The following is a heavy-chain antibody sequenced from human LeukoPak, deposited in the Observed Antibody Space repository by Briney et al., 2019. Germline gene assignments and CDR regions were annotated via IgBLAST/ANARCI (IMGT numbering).Heavy chain of an antibody. Sequence: GGSLRLSCAASGFTFSSYWMHWVRQAPGKGLVWVSRINSDGSSTSYADSVKGRFTISRDNARNTLYLQMNSLRAEDTAVYYCARGDIVATIVDYYYMDVWGKGTTVTISS. CDR1: GFTFSSYW. J-gene: IGHJ6*03. D-gene: IGHD5-12*01. V-gene: IGHV3-74*01. CDR3: ARGDIVATIVDYYYMDV. CDR2: INSDGSST.